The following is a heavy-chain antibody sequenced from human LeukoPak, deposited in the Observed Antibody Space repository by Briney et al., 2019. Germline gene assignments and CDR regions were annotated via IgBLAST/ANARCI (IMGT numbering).Heavy chain of an antibody. Sequence: SETLSLTCTVSGGSISCYYWSWIRQPPGKGLEWIGYIYYSGSTNYNPSLKSRVTISVDTSKNQFSLKLSSVTAADTAVYYCARFYDRRDRYYFDYWGQGTLVTVSS. V-gene: IGHV4-59*01. J-gene: IGHJ4*02. CDR3: ARFYDRRDRYYFDY. D-gene: IGHD5-24*01. CDR1: GGSISCYY. CDR2: IYYSGST.